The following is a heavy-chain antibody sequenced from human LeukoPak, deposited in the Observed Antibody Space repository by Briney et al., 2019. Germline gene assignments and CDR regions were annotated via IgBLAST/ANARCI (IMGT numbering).Heavy chain of an antibody. Sequence: PGGSLRLSGEVSGFIFSNYGMHWVRQAPGKGLEWLALIWYDGRTKFHADSVKGRFTISRDNSANTLYLQMSSLRVEDTAVYYCAREWGRIAVAGGPGYWGQGARVTVSS. J-gene: IGHJ4*02. CDR3: AREWGRIAVAGGPGY. CDR2: IWYDGRTK. CDR1: GFIFSNYG. V-gene: IGHV3-33*01. D-gene: IGHD6-19*01.